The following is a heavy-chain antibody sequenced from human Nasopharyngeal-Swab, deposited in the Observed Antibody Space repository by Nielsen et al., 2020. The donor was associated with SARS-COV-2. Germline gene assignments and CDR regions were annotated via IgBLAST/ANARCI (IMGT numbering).Heavy chain of an antibody. CDR2: TEIGGTT. V-gene: IGHV3-53*01. CDR3: ARDQMGQKATFDK. D-gene: IGHD5-12*01. CDR1: GLTVSSTY. J-gene: IGHJ4*02. Sequence: GESLKISCAVSGLTVSSTYMSWVRQAPGKGLEWVSVTEIGGTTHYADSVKGRFSISRDIVKNSLYLQLNSLRAEDTAVYFCARDQMGQKATFDKWGQGTLVTVSS.